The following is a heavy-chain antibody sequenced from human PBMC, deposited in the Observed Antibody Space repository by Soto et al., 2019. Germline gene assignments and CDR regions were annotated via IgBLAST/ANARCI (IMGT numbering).Heavy chain of an antibody. Sequence: AASVKVSCKASGYTFTSYAMHWVRQAPGQRLEWMGWINAGNGNTKYSQKFQGRVTITRDTSASTAYMELSSLRSEDTAVYYCARTALRFLEWSQFDYWGQGTLVTVSS. CDR2: INAGNGNT. D-gene: IGHD3-3*01. CDR1: GYTFTSYA. CDR3: ARTALRFLEWSQFDY. J-gene: IGHJ4*02. V-gene: IGHV1-3*01.